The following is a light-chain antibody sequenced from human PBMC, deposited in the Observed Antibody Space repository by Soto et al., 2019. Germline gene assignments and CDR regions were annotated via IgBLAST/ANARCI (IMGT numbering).Light chain of an antibody. V-gene: IGLV4-60*02. J-gene: IGLJ3*02. CDR3: ETWESNTHTV. Sequence: QSVLTQSSSASASLGSSVKLTCTLSSGHSSYIIAWHQQQPGKAPRYLMKLEGSGSYNKGSGVPDRFSGSSSGADRYLTISNLQFEDEADYYCETWESNTHTVFGGGTKVTVL. CDR2: LEGSGSY. CDR1: SGHSSYI.